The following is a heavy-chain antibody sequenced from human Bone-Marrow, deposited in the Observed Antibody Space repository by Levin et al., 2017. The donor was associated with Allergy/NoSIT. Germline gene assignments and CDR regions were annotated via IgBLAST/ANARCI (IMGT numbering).Heavy chain of an antibody. Sequence: MTGGSLRLSCAASGFTFSDSYMTWIRQTPGKGLEWISYISPTSNTIYYADSVRGRFTISRDNAAKSLHLQMDSLRVEDTGLYYCAREGQSLVRGANDYWGQGILVTVSS. CDR3: AREGQSLVRGANDY. CDR1: GFTFSDSY. D-gene: IGHD2-8*02. V-gene: IGHV3-11*01. J-gene: IGHJ4*02. CDR2: ISPTSNTI.